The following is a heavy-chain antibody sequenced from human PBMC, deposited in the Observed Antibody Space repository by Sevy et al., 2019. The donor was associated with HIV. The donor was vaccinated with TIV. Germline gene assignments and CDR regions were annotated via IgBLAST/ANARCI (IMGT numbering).Heavy chain of an antibody. D-gene: IGHD2-15*01. V-gene: IGHV4-61*02. J-gene: IGHJ6*03. CDR3: ARVGTLYCSGGSCYDETLYYYYYMDV. CDR1: GGSISSGSYY. Sequence: SETLSLTCTVSGGSISSGSYYWSWIRQPAGKELEWIGRIYTSGSTNYNPSLKSRVTISVDTSKNQFSLKLSSVTAADTAVYYCARVGTLYCSGGSCYDETLYYYYYMDVWGKGTTVTVSS. CDR2: IYTSGST.